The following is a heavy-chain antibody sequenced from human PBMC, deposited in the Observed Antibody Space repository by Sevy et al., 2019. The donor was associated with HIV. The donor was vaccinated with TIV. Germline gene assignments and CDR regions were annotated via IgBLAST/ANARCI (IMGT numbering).Heavy chain of an antibody. J-gene: IGHJ4*02. CDR1: GFNFRNFW. CDR2: IKQDGSEA. D-gene: IGHD1-26*01. CDR3: VRDKEVGASILDV. V-gene: IGHV3-7*03. Sequence: GGCLRLSCVASGFNFRNFWMSWVRQAPGKGLECVADIKQDGSEAYYVDSVKGRFTISRDNAKNSLYLQMNSLRDEDTAMYFCVRDKEVGASILDVWGQGTPVTVSS.